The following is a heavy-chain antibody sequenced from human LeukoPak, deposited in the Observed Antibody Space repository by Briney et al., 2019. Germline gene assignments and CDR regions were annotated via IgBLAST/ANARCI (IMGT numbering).Heavy chain of an antibody. CDR2: INPNSGGT. Sequence: GASVKVSCKASGYTFTGYYMHWVRQAPGQGLEWMGWINPNSGGTNYAQKFQGRVTMTRDTSISTAYMELSRLRSDDTAVYYCARDGGASSSWYFGPMGELNYYYYYYMDVWGKGTTVTVSS. J-gene: IGHJ6*03. D-gene: IGHD6-13*01. CDR3: ARDGGASSSWYFGPMGELNYYYYYYMDV. CDR1: GYTFTGYY. V-gene: IGHV1-2*02.